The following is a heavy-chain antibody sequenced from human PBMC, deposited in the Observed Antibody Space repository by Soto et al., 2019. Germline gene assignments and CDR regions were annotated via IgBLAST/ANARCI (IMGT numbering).Heavy chain of an antibody. CDR1: GFTFSSYA. Sequence: GGSLRLSCAASGFTFSSYAMSWVRQAPGKGLEWVSAISGSGGSTYYADSVKGRFTISRDNSKNTLYLQMNSLRAEDTAVYYCAKDRGSVPYYYYGMDVWGQGTTVTVSS. D-gene: IGHD6-19*01. J-gene: IGHJ6*02. CDR3: AKDRGSVPYYYYGMDV. CDR2: ISGSGGST. V-gene: IGHV3-23*01.